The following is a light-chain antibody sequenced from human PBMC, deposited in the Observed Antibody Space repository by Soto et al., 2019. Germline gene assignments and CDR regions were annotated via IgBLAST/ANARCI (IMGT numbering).Light chain of an antibody. CDR2: DVN. CDR3: TSYTSSNSLYV. CDR1: SSDVGGYKY. Sequence: SALTQPASVSGSPGQSITISCTGTSSDVGGYKYVSWYQQLPGKAPKLIIYDVNNRPSGVSNRFSASKSANAASLTISGLQAEDEADYYCTSYTSSNSLYVFGTGTKVTVL. J-gene: IGLJ1*01. V-gene: IGLV2-14*03.